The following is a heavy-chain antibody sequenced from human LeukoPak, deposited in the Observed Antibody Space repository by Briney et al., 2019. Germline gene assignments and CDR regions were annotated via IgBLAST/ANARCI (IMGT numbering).Heavy chain of an antibody. CDR2: IYYSGST. Sequence: SETLSLTCTVSGGSISSYYWSWIRQPPGKGLEWIGYIYYSGSTNYSPSLKSRVTISVDTSKNQFSLKLSSVTAADTAVYYCARWYSSSWYGGYYYYYMDVWGKGTTVTVSS. D-gene: IGHD6-13*01. CDR3: ARWYSSSWYGGYYYYYMDV. J-gene: IGHJ6*03. V-gene: IGHV4-59*01. CDR1: GGSISSYY.